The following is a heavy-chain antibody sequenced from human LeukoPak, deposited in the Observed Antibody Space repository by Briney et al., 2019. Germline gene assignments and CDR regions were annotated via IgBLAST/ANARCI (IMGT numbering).Heavy chain of an antibody. CDR2: IRYDGSNK. D-gene: IGHD1-14*01. CDR1: GFSFSSYD. V-gene: IGHV3-30*02. CDR3: TKYNSEVRGQGCHYFMDV. Sequence: GGSLRLSCVASGFSFSSYDMQWVRQAPGKGLEWVAFIRYDGSNKYYADSVKGRFTISRDNSRNTLYLQMDSPRAEDTAVYYCTKYNSEVRGQGCHYFMDVWGKGTTVTVSS. J-gene: IGHJ6*03.